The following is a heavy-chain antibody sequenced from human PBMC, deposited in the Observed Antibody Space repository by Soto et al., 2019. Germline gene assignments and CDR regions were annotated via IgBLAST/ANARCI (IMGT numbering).Heavy chain of an antibody. CDR1: GFTFSNAW. CDR3: TTLLWFGETYYYYYGMDV. D-gene: IGHD3-10*01. CDR2: IKSKTDGGTT. J-gene: IGHJ6*02. V-gene: IGHV3-15*01. Sequence: AGGSLRLSCAASGFTFSNAWMSWVRQAPGKGLEWVGRIKSKTDGGTTDYAAPAKGRFTISRDDSKNTLYLQMNSLKTEDTAVYYCTTLLWFGETYYYYYGMDVWGQGTKVTVSS.